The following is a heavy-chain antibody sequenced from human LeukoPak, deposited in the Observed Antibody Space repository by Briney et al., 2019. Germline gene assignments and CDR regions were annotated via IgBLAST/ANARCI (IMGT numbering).Heavy chain of an antibody. V-gene: IGHV3-23*01. CDR3: AKFKQGGY. Sequence: GGSLRLSCAASGFTFSDYAMTWVRQAPGQGLKWVSTITSGGSASYTDSVKGRFTISRDNSKNTVHLQMNSVRAEDTAVYYCAKFKQGGYWGQGTLVTVSS. J-gene: IGHJ4*02. D-gene: IGHD3-16*01. CDR1: GFTFSDYA. CDR2: ITSGGSA.